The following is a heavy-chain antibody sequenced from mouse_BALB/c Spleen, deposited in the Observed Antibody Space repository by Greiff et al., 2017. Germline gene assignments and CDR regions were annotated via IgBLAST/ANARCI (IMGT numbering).Heavy chain of an antibody. CDR3: ARSYYGSSPWFAY. CDR2: ISYDGSN. V-gene: IGHV3-6*02. D-gene: IGHD1-1*01. CDR1: GYSITSGYY. Sequence: ESGPGLVKPSQSLSLTCSVTGYSITSGYYWNWIRQFPGNKLEWMGYISYDGSNNYNPSLKNRISITRDTSKNQFFLKLNSVTTEDTATYYCARSYYGSSPWFAYWGQGTLVTVSA. J-gene: IGHJ3*01.